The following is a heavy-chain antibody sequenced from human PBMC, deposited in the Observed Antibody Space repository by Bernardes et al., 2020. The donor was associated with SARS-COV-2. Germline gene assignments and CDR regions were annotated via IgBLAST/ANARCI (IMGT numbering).Heavy chain of an antibody. CDR3: ARGASFGFLSGYSFGRGGPFDP. J-gene: IGHJ5*02. CDR2: INHSGSS. CDR1: GGSFSSHY. V-gene: IGHV4-34*01. D-gene: IGHD3-3*01. Sequence: WASLRLTCAVFGGSFSSHYWTWIRQPPGKGLEWVGEINHSGSSTYNPSLKSRVTMSVDTSKMQFSLKLSSVIAADTAVYYCARGASFGFLSGYSFGRGGPFDPWGQGVLVTVAS.